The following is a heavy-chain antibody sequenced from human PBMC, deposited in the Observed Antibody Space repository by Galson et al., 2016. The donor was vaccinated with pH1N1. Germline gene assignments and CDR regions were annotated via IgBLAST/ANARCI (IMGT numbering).Heavy chain of an antibody. Sequence: SVKVSCKASGYTFTDYDINWVRQGTGQGLEWMGWMNPNNDNTGYAQKFQGRVTMTRNTSINTAYMELSSLRSEDTAVYYCARGGYCSGGSCYDVFDYWGQGTLVTVS. CDR2: MNPNNDNT. CDR1: GYTFTDYD. CDR3: ARGGYCSGGSCYDVFDY. V-gene: IGHV1-8*01. D-gene: IGHD2-15*01. J-gene: IGHJ4*02.